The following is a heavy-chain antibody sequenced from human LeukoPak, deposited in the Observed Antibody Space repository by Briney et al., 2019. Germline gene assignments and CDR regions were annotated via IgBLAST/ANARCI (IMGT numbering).Heavy chain of an antibody. D-gene: IGHD2-21*02. CDR3: AKDVSPLMVTTWDY. V-gene: IGHV3-23*01. Sequence: PGGSLRLSCAASGFTFSSYAMSWVRQAPGKGLEWVSGISGSGTNTYYADSVKGRFTISRDKSKNTLYLQMNSLRAEDTAVYYCAKDVSPLMVTTWDYWGQGTLVTVSS. J-gene: IGHJ4*02. CDR2: ISGSGTNT. CDR1: GFTFSSYA.